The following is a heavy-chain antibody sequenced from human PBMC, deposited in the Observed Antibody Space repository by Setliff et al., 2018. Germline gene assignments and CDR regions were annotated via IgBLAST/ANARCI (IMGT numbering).Heavy chain of an antibody. D-gene: IGHD5-18*01. CDR1: RFTFNNYW. J-gene: IGHJ3*02. CDR3: AKDFGTSGYSYGFDAFDI. CDR2: IKQDGSEK. V-gene: IGHV3-7*03. Sequence: GESLKISCAASRFTFNNYWMSWVRQAPGKGLEWVANIKQDGSEKYYVDSVKGRFTISRDNAKNSLYLQMNSLRAEDTAAYYCAKDFGTSGYSYGFDAFDIWGQGTMVTVSS.